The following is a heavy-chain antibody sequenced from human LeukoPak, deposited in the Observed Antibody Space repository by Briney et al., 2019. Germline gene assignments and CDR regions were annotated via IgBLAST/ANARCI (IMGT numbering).Heavy chain of an antibody. CDR3: ARYGQTAMVDY. CDR1: GGSISSSSYY. D-gene: IGHD5-18*01. J-gene: IGHJ4*02. Sequence: SETLSLTCTVSGGSISSSSYYWGWIRQPPGKGLEWIGSIYYSGSTYYNPSLKSRVTISVDTSKNQFSLKLSSVTAANTAVYYCARYGQTAMVDYWGQGTLVTVSS. CDR2: IYYSGST. V-gene: IGHV4-39*01.